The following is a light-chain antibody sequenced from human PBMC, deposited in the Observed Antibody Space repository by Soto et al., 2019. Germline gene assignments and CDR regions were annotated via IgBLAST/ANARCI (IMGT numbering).Light chain of an antibody. CDR1: QSASTF. V-gene: IGKV1-5*01. CDR2: DAS. CDR3: QQYGRYAVT. Sequence: KLTQSPATRSASVGGSVPITCRASQSASTFLAWYQQKPGQAPKLLIYDASTMQSGVPYRFSASGSGTEFALTISALQPEDFAVYYCQQYGRYAVTFGRGTKVDIK. J-gene: IGKJ1*01.